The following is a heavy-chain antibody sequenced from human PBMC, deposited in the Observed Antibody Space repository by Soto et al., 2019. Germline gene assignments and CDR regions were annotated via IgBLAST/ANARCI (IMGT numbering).Heavy chain of an antibody. Sequence: EEQVVESGGGLVQPGGSLRLSCAASGFRISHYWMSWVRQAPGKGLEWVANIKEDGSEQNYVDSLKGRFTISRDNAKNSLYLQMNSLRADDTAVYYCANTVVRGLGTTVTVSS. CDR2: IKEDGSEQ. CDR1: GFRISHYW. J-gene: IGHJ6*01. V-gene: IGHV3-7*05. D-gene: IGHD3-10*01. CDR3: ANTVV.